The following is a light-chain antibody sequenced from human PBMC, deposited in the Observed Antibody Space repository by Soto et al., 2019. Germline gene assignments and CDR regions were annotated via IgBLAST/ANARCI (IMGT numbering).Light chain of an antibody. Sequence: DIQMTQSPSSLSASVGDRVTITCRASQSISSYLNWYQQKPGKAPKLLIYAASSLQSGVPSRFSGSGSGTDFTLPISSLQPEDFATSSCQQSYSTLLFTFGPGTKVDIK. CDR1: QSISSY. CDR2: AAS. V-gene: IGKV1-39*01. CDR3: QQSYSTLLFT. J-gene: IGKJ3*01.